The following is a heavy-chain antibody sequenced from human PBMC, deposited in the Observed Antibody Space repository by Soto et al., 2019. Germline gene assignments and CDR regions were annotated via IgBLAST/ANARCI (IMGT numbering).Heavy chain of an antibody. J-gene: IGHJ6*02. CDR1: GYIFTSYW. CDR3: ERQPYSNYFLGDYYYYYGMDV. Sequence: PGESLKISCKGSGYIFTSYWISWVRQMPGKGLEWMGRIDPSDSYTNYSPSFQGHVTISADKSISTAYLQWSSLKASDTAMYYCERQPYSNYFLGDYYYYYGMDVCGQVSTVTVS. V-gene: IGHV5-10-1*01. D-gene: IGHD4-4*01. CDR2: IDPSDSYT.